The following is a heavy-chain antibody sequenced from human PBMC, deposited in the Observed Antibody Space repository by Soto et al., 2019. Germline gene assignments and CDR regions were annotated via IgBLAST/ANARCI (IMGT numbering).Heavy chain of an antibody. J-gene: IGHJ5*02. V-gene: IGHV4-39*01. CDR3: ATLAIALAGHTWFDP. CDR1: GGSISSSDYY. D-gene: IGHD6-13*01. CDR2: IYYSGAT. Sequence: SETLSLTCTVSGGSISSSDYYWAWVRQPPGKGLEWIGIIYYSGATYYNPSLKSRVTISVDTSRDQFSLELRSVTAADTAVYYCATLAIALAGHTWFDPRGQGILVTVSS.